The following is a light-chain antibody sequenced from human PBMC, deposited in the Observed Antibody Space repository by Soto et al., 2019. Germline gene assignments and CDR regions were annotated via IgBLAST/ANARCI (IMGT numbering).Light chain of an antibody. CDR3: QQYDSYSLT. CDR2: DAA. Sequence: DIQMTQSPSTLSASVGDRVTITCRASQGIGTWLAWYQQKPGKAPKLLIHDAASLEGGVPSRFSGSGSGTDFTLTITRLQPDDSATYYCQQYDSYSLTFGGGTKVEIK. J-gene: IGKJ4*01. V-gene: IGKV1-5*01. CDR1: QGIGTW.